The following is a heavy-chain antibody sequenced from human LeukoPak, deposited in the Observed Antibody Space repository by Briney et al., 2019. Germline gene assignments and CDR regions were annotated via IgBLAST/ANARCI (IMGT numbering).Heavy chain of an antibody. J-gene: IGHJ4*02. D-gene: IGHD5-18*01. V-gene: IGHV4-39*01. Sequence: SETLSLTCTVSGGSISSSSYYWGWIRQPPGKGLEWIGSIYYSGSTYYNPSLKSRVTISVGTSKNQFSLKLSSVTAADTAVYYCARRGIGYSYGYRPYYFDYWGQGTLVTVSS. CDR3: ARRGIGYSYGYRPYYFDY. CDR1: GGSISSSSYY. CDR2: IYYSGST.